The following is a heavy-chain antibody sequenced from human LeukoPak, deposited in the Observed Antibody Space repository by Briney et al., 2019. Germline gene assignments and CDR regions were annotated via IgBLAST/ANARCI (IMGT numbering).Heavy chain of an antibody. V-gene: IGHV3-49*04. J-gene: IGHJ6*03. CDR3: TRDSGSYMDV. CDR2: TRSKAYGGTT. CDR1: GFTFGDYA. Sequence: GGSLRLSCTASGFTFGDYAMSWVRQAPGKGLEWVGFTRSKAYGGTTEYAASVKGRFTISRDDSKSIAYLQMNSLKTEDTAVYYCTRDSGSYMDVWGKGTTVTISS. D-gene: IGHD1-26*01.